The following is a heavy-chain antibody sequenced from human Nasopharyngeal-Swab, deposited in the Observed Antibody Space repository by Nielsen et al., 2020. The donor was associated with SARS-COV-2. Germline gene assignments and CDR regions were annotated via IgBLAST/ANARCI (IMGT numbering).Heavy chain of an antibody. V-gene: IGHV1-18*01. CDR3: ARAPSGSLQWFDP. Sequence: ASVKVSCKASGYTLTNYGVTWVRQAPGQGLEWMGWISGYNGNTKFAQKLQGRATMTTDTATSTAYMELRSLRSDDTAVYYCARAPSGSLQWFDPWGQGTLVTVSS. CDR2: ISGYNGNT. D-gene: IGHD1-26*01. CDR1: GYTLTNYG. J-gene: IGHJ5*01.